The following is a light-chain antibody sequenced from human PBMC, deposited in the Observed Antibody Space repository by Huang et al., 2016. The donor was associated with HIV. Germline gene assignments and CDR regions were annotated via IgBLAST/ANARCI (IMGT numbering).Light chain of an antibody. CDR3: QQRSAWPLT. CDR2: DAS. V-gene: IGKV3-11*01. J-gene: IGKJ4*01. CDR1: QSVRSY. Sequence: EIVLTQSPATLSLSPGERATLSCRASQSVRSYLPWYQQKPGQAPRLLIYDASNRATGIPARCSGSGSGTDFTLTISNLQSEDFAVYYCQQRSAWPLTFGGGTKVEI.